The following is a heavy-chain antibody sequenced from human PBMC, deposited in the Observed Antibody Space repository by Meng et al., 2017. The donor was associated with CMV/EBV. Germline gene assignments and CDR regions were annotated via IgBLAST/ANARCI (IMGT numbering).Heavy chain of an antibody. Sequence: ASVKVSCKASGYTFTGYYMHWVRQAPGQGLEWMGWINPNSGGTNYAQKFQGRVTMTRDTSISIAYMELSRLRSDDTAVYYCARGRGSSFSYYGMDVWGQGTTVTVSS. J-gene: IGHJ6*02. V-gene: IGHV1-2*02. CDR2: INPNSGGT. D-gene: IGHD6-6*01. CDR1: GYTFTGYY. CDR3: ARGRGSSFSYYGMDV.